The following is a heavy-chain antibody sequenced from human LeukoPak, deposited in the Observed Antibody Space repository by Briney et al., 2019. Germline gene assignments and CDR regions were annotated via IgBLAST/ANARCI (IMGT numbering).Heavy chain of an antibody. CDR3: TKSLTMWFGDSSGSDY. D-gene: IGHD3-10*01. V-gene: IGHV3-23*01. CDR2: ISGSGGST. Sequence: GGSLRLSCAASGFIFTNYAMNWVRQAPGKGLEWVSAISGSGGSTYYADSVKGRFTISRDNSKNTLYLQVNSLRGEDTAVYYCTKSLTMWFGDSSGSDYWGQGTLVTVSS. J-gene: IGHJ4*02. CDR1: GFIFTNYA.